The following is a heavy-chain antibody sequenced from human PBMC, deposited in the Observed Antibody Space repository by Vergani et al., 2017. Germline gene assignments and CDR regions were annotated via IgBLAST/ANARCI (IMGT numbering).Heavy chain of an antibody. Sequence: EVQLLESGGGLVQPGGSLRLSCAASGFTFSRYAMSWVRQAPGKGLEWVSAISGRGGSTDYAESVKGRFTISRDNSKNTRYLQLNSLRAEDTAVYYCAKGSFRYWYFDLWGRGTLVTVSS. CDR1: GFTFSRYA. V-gene: IGHV3-23*01. CDR2: ISGRGGST. J-gene: IGHJ2*01. CDR3: AKGSFRYWYFDL.